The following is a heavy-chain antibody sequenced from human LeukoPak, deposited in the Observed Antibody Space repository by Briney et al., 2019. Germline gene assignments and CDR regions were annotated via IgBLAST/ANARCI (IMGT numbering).Heavy chain of an antibody. V-gene: IGHV3-74*01. Sequence: GGSLRLSCAASGFTFSTYWMHWVRQAPGKGLVWVSRIHGDGTFTTSADSVKGRFTISRDNAQNMVYLQMNSLRVEDTAVYYCARDLVLGSGSYSQWGQGTLVTVSS. J-gene: IGHJ4*02. D-gene: IGHD3-10*01. CDR1: GFTFSTYW. CDR2: IHGDGTFT. CDR3: ARDLVLGSGSYSQ.